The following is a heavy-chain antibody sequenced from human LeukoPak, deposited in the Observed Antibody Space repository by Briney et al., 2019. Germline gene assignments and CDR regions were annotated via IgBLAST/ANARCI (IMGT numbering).Heavy chain of an antibody. J-gene: IGHJ4*02. CDR3: AGSYYDILTGYPG. CDR1: GFTFSSYA. CDR2: ISYDGSDK. D-gene: IGHD3-9*01. Sequence: GGSLRLSCAASGFTFSSYAMHWVRQAPGKGLEWVAFISYDGSDKYYADSVKGRFTISRDNSKNTLYLQMNSLRAEDTAVYYCAGSYYDILTGYPGRGQGTLVTVSS. V-gene: IGHV3-30-3*01.